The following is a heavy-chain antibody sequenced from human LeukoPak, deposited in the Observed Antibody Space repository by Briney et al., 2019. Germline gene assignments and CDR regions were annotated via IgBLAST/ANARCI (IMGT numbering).Heavy chain of an antibody. CDR2: IIPIFGTA. D-gene: IGHD2-21*01. Sequence: SVKVSCKASRGTFSSYAISWVRQAPRQGLAWMGGIIPIFGTANYAQKFQGRVTITTDESTSTAYMELSRLRSDDTAVYYCARDRGIAHCGGDCYAGAFDIWGQGTMVTVSS. CDR3: ARDRGIAHCGGDCYAGAFDI. V-gene: IGHV1-69*05. J-gene: IGHJ3*02. CDR1: RGTFSSYA.